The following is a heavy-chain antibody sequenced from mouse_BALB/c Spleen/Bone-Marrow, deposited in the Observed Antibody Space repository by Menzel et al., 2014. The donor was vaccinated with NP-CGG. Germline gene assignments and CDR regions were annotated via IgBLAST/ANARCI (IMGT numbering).Heavy chain of an antibody. CDR3: ARSRGYAWFAY. D-gene: IGHD2-2*01. J-gene: IGHJ3*01. CDR2: IYPGSGNT. CDR1: GYTFXDYY. Sequence: VMLVESGAELARPGASVKLSRKASGYTFXDYYINWVKQRTGQGLEWIGEIYPGSGNTYYNEKFKGKATLTADKSSSTAYMQLSSLTSEDSAVYFCARSRGYAWFAYWGQGTLVAVSA. V-gene: IGHV1-77*01.